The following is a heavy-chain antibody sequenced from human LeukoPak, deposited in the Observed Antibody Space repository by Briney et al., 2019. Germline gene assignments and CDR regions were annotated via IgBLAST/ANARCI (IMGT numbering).Heavy chain of an antibody. CDR3: TRDRGAYNLYDY. V-gene: IGHV3-7*03. CDR1: GFTSSSYW. J-gene: IGHJ4*02. D-gene: IGHD1-1*01. CDR2: IKQDGSEK. Sequence: GGSLRLSCAASGFTSSSYWMSWVRQAPGKGLEWVANIKQDGSEKYYVDSVKGRFTISRDNAKNSLYLQMNSLKTEDTAVYHCTRDRGAYNLYDYWGQGTLVTVSS.